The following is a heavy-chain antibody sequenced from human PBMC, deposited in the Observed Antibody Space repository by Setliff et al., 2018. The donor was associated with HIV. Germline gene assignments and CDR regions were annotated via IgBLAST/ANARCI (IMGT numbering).Heavy chain of an antibody. CDR3: ARGVVALSPRGPLDL. CDR2: IYTSDNT. D-gene: IGHD5-12*01. V-gene: IGHV4-61*02. J-gene: IGHJ4*03. Sequence: SETLSLTCTVSGGSILTTNYYYNCIRQPAGKGLEWIGRIYTSDNTFYNPSLKSRVTISLDASKNQFSLRLSSVTAADTAMYFCARGVVALSPRGPLDLWGQGTLVTVSS. CDR1: GGSILTTNYY.